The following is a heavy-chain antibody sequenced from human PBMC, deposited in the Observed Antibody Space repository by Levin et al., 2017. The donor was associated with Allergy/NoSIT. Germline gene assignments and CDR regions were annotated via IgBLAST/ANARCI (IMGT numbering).Heavy chain of an antibody. CDR1: GFTFSSYS. Sequence: ETLSLTCAASGFTFSSYSVTWVRQAPGRGLEWVSSISNSGSYTHYADAVKGRFTISRDNAKNSLYLQMNSLRSEDTAVYYCATNKVLYPMTHYKYWGQGTLVTVSS. CDR2: ISNSGSYT. D-gene: IGHD2-8*01. CDR3: ATNKVLYPMTHYKY. V-gene: IGHV3-21*01. J-gene: IGHJ4*02.